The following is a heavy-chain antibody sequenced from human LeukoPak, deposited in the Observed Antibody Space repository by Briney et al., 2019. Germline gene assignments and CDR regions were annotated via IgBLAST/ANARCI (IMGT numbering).Heavy chain of an antibody. Sequence: GGSLRLSCAASGFTFSGYGMHWVRQAPGKGLEWVSYISGSSNIYYADSVKGRFTISRDNAKNSLYPQVNSLRDEDAAVYYCAREYAAYFDHWGQGTLVTVSS. CDR2: ISGSSNI. J-gene: IGHJ4*02. V-gene: IGHV3-48*02. D-gene: IGHD6-13*01. CDR1: GFTFSGYG. CDR3: AREYAAYFDH.